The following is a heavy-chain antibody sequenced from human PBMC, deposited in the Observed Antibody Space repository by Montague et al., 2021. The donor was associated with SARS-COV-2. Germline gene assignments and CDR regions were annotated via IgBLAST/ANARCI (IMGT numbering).Heavy chain of an antibody. Sequence: SETLSLTCTVSGDSTSCPNCYWGWIRQAPGKGLDWIGTIYNSGTTYYNPSLKSRLTISIDTSKNQFSLKLTSVTPADTAVYYCARHRNYGDHSLDNWFHPWGQGTLVTVSS. CDR1: GDSTSCPNCY. CDR2: IYNSGTT. V-gene: IGHV4-39*01. D-gene: IGHD4-17*01. J-gene: IGHJ5*02. CDR3: ARHRNYGDHSLDNWFHP.